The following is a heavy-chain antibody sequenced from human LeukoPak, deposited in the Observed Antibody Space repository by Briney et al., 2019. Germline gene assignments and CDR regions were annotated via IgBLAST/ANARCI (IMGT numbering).Heavy chain of an antibody. Sequence: QSGTSLRLSCVASGLTLSREGLHWIRQAPGKGLEWVAVISSDENIKSYADSVKGRFTVSRDNSKNTLFLQMNSLRVEDTAVYYCARDRADYGDGIDYWGQGNLVTVSS. V-gene: IGHV3-30*03. CDR3: ARDRADYGDGIDY. D-gene: IGHD4-17*01. CDR2: ISSDENIK. J-gene: IGHJ4*02. CDR1: GLTLSREG.